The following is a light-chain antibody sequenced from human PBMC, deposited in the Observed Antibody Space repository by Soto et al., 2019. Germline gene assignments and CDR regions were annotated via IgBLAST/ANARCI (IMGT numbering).Light chain of an antibody. CDR2: GNS. J-gene: IGLJ3*02. V-gene: IGLV1-40*01. CDR3: QSYDSSLSGWV. Sequence: HSVLTQPPSVSGAPGQRVTISCTGSSSNIGAGYDVHWYQQLPGTAPKLLIYGNSNRPSGVPDRFSGSKSVTSASLAITGLQAEDEADYYCQSYDSSLSGWVFGGGTKVTVL. CDR1: SSNIGAGYD.